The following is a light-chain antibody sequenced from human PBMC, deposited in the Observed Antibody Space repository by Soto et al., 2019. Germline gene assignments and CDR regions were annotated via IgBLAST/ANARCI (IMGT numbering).Light chain of an antibody. CDR1: SSNIGSND. V-gene: IGLV1-51*01. Sequence: QSVLTQPPSVSAAPGQKVTIPCSGGSSNIGSNDVCWYQQVPGTAPKVLIYDNNKRPSGIPDRFSGSKSGTSATLGISGLRTGDEADYYCGTWHSDSYVFGSGTKVTVL. CDR2: DNN. CDR3: GTWHSDSYV. J-gene: IGLJ1*01.